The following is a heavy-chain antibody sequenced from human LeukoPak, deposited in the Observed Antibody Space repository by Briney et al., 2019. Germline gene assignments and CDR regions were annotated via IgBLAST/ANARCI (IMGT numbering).Heavy chain of an antibody. Sequence: ASVMVSCKASGYTLTEYYTHWVRQAPGQGLEWMGWINPNNGGTNYAQKFQGRVTMTRDTSISTAYMELSRLRSDDTAVYYCARVGGGYNYHFDYWGQGTLVTVSS. CDR2: INPNNGGT. CDR1: GYTLTEYY. CDR3: ARVGGGYNYHFDY. J-gene: IGHJ4*02. D-gene: IGHD5-24*01. V-gene: IGHV1-2*02.